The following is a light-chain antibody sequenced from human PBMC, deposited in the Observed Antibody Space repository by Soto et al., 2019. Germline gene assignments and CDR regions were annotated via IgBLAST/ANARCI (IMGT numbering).Light chain of an antibody. Sequence: EIVLTQFPATLSLSPGESATLSCRASQSVSTFLAWYQQKPGQAPRLVVYDASKRATGIPARFSGSGSGTDFTLTISSLEPEDFAVYYCQQRSSWRVTFGGGTKVEIK. J-gene: IGKJ4*01. CDR1: QSVSTF. CDR2: DAS. CDR3: QQRSSWRVT. V-gene: IGKV3-11*01.